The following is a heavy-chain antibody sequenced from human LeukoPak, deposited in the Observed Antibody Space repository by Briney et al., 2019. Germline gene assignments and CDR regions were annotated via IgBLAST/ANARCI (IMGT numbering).Heavy chain of an antibody. V-gene: IGHV1-18*01. J-gene: IGHJ5*02. CDR3: AKDWHILTGRNCFDP. Sequence: ASVKVSCKVYGYTFTEYAISWVRQAPGQGLEWMGWINGYNANAKYAQKFQGRVTMSADTSTSTAYMELRSLRFDDTAIYYCAKDWHILTGRNCFDPWGQGTLVTVSS. CDR2: INGYNANA. CDR1: GYTFTEYA. D-gene: IGHD3-9*01.